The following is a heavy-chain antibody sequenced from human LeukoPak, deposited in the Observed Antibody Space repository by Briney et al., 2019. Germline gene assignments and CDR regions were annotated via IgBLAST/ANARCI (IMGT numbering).Heavy chain of an antibody. J-gene: IGHJ4*02. CDR2: INPTSGGT. CDR3: ARFVGLSTTASY. V-gene: IGHV1-2*02. Sequence: ASVKVSCKASGYTFNGYYLHWVRQAPGQGLEWMGWINPTSGGTNYAQKFQDRVTMTRDTSTNTAYMELSRLTSDDTAVYYCARFVGLSTTASYWGQGTLVIVSS. D-gene: IGHD5/OR15-5a*01. CDR1: GYTFNGYY.